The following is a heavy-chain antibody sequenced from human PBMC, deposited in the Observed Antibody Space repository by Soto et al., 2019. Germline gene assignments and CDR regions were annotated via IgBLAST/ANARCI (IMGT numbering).Heavy chain of an antibody. CDR2: ISSNGGST. J-gene: IGHJ4*02. Sequence: GGSLRLSCAASGFTFSSSAMHWVRQAPGKGLEYVSAISSNGGSTYYADSVKGRFTISRDNSKNTLYLQMGSLRAEDMAVYYCARGGEGFDYWGQGTLVTVSS. D-gene: IGHD3-16*01. CDR1: GFTFSSSA. CDR3: ARGGEGFDY. V-gene: IGHV3-64*02.